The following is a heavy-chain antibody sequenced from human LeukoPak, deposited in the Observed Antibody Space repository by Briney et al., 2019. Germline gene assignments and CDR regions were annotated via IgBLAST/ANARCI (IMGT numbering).Heavy chain of an antibody. CDR1: GYTFTSYD. J-gene: IGHJ6*03. CDR2: MNPNSGNT. V-gene: IGHV1-8*03. Sequence: AASVKVSCKASGYTFTSYDINWVRQATGQGLEWMGWMNPNSGNTGYAQKFQGRVTITRNTSISTAYMELSRLRSEDTAVYYCAREFAALLYPNYHYIDVWGKGTTVTVSS. D-gene: IGHD3-10*01. CDR3: AREFAALLYPNYHYIDV.